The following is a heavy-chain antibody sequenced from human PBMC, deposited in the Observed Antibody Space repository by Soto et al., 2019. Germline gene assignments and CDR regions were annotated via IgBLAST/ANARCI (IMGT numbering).Heavy chain of an antibody. CDR1: GYTFTSYA. CDR2: INAGNGNT. D-gene: IGHD1-7*01. J-gene: IGHJ6*02. Sequence: GASVKVSCKASGYTFTSYAMHWVRQAPGQRLEWMGWINAGNGNTKYSQKFQGRVTITRDTSASTACMELSSLRSEDTAVYYCARAPPVAGTRYYYYGMDVWGQGTTVTVSS. CDR3: ARAPPVAGTRYYYYGMDV. V-gene: IGHV1-3*01.